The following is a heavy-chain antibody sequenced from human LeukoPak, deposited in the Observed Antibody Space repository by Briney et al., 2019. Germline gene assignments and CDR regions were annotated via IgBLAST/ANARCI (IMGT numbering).Heavy chain of an antibody. CDR2: IHYSGIT. CDR1: GASISIGGYY. V-gene: IGHV4-31*03. Sequence: PSETLSLTCSVSGASISIGGYYWSWIPQHPGKGLEWIGYIHYSGITFYNPSLKSRVTISIDTSKNQFSLRLISMTDADTAVYYCASEIINDGIVLDGWGQGTLVTVSS. D-gene: IGHD2/OR15-2a*01. J-gene: IGHJ4*02. CDR3: ASEIINDGIVLDG.